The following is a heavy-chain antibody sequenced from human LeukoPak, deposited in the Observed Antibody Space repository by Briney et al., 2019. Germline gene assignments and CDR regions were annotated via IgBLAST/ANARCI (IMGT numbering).Heavy chain of an antibody. CDR1: GFTFSSYG. D-gene: IGHD2-15*01. Sequence: GGSLRLSCAASGFTFSSYGMSWVRQAPGKGLEWVSAISGSGGGTYYADSVKGRFTISRDNSKNTLYLQMNSLRAEDTAVYYCAKDRCSGGSCYVENWFDPWGQGTLVTVSS. J-gene: IGHJ5*02. CDR3: AKDRCSGGSCYVENWFDP. V-gene: IGHV3-23*01. CDR2: ISGSGGGT.